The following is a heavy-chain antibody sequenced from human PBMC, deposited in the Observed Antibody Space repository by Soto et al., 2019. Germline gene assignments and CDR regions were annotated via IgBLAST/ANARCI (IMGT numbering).Heavy chain of an antibody. CDR2: IYYSGST. J-gene: IGHJ4*02. CDR3: ASLAEVYAIVDY. CDR1: GGSISSSSYY. Sequence: SETLSLTCTVSGGSISSSSYYWGWIRQPPGKGLEWIGSIYYSGSTYYNPSLKSRVTISVDTSKNQFSLKLSSVTAADTAVYYCASLAEVYAIVDYWGQGTLVTVSS. V-gene: IGHV4-39*01. D-gene: IGHD2-8*01.